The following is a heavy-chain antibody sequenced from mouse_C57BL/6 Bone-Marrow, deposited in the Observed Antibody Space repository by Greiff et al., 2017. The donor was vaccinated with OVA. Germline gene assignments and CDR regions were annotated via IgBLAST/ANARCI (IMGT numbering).Heavy chain of an antibody. D-gene: IGHD1-1*01. J-gene: IGHJ3*01. V-gene: IGHV1-85*01. CDR3: ARMGYYGSISWFAY. CDR2: IYPRDGST. Sequence: VQLQQSGPELVKPGASVKLSCKASGYTFTSYDINWVKQRPGQGLEWIGWIYPRDGSTKYNEKFKGKATLTVDTSSSTAYMELHSLTSEDSAVYFCARMGYYGSISWFAYWGQGTLVTVSA. CDR1: GYTFTSYD.